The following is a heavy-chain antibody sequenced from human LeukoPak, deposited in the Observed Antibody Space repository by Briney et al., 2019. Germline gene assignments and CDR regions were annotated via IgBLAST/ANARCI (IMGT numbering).Heavy chain of an antibody. CDR1: GYTFTSYY. CDR2: INPSAGNA. Sequence: ASVKVSCKASGYTFTSYYIHWVRQAPGQGFEWMGIINPSAGNATYAQKFQGRVTMTRDTSTNTLYMELSSLRSDDTAVYYCARGRQLTYPYNWFDPWGQGTLVTVSS. CDR3: ARGRQLTYPYNWFDP. D-gene: IGHD6-13*01. V-gene: IGHV1-46*01. J-gene: IGHJ5*02.